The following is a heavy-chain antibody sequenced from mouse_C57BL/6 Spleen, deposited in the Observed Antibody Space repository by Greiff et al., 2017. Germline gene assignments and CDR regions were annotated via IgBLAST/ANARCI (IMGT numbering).Heavy chain of an antibody. V-gene: IGHV1-64*01. J-gene: IGHJ3*01. D-gene: IGHD2-4*01. CDR1: GYTFTSYW. CDR3: ARWRDYDGFAY. Sequence: QVQLQQPGAELVKPGASVKLSCKASGYTFTSYWMHWVKQRPGQGLEWIGMIHPNSGSTNYNEKFKSKATLTVDKSSSTAYMELRSLTSEDSAVYFCARWRDYDGFAYWGQGTLVTVSA. CDR2: IHPNSGST.